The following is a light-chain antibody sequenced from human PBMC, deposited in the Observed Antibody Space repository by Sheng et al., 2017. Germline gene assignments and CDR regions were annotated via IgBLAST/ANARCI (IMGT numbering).Light chain of an antibody. J-gene: IGKJ4*01. CDR3: QQYNNWPLT. Sequence: EIVMTQSPATLSVSPGERATLSCRASQSVSNNLAWYQQKPGQAPRFLIYGASTRATAIPARFSGSGSGTEFTLTISSLQSEDFAVYYCQQYNNWPLTFGGGTKVEIK. CDR1: QSVSNN. V-gene: IGKV3-15*01. CDR2: GAS.